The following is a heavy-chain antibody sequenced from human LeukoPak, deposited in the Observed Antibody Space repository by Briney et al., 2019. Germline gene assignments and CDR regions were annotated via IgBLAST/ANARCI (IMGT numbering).Heavy chain of an antibody. J-gene: IGHJ6*03. Sequence: PSETLSLTCTDSGGSISSYYWSWIRQPPGKGLEWIGYIYYSGYTNYNPSLKSRVTISVDTSKNQFSLKLSSVTAADTAVYYCARSSVPYYYYNYYMDVWGKGTTVTVSS. CDR2: IYYSGYT. V-gene: IGHV4-59*01. D-gene: IGHD3-22*01. CDR1: GGSISSYY. CDR3: ARSSVPYYYYNYYMDV.